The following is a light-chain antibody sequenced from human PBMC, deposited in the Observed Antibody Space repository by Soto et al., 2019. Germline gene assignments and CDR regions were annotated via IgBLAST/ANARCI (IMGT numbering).Light chain of an antibody. Sequence: QSVLTQPPSASGTPGQRVIISCSGSSSNIGTNYVYWYQQLPGTAPKSLIYRTNQRPSGVPERFSASKSGTSASLAISGLRSEDEADYYCAAWDDSLSGLVFGTGTKLTVL. V-gene: IGLV1-47*01. CDR1: SSNIGTNY. J-gene: IGLJ1*01. CDR2: RTN. CDR3: AAWDDSLSGLV.